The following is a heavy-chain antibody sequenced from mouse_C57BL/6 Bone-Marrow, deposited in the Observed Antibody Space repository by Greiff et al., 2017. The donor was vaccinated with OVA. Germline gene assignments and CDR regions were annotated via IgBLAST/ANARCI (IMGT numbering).Heavy chain of an antibody. CDR1: GYTFTDYY. V-gene: IGHV1-19*01. D-gene: IGHD3-3*01. CDR3: ARCLREYYAMDY. J-gene: IGHJ4*01. CDR2: INPYNVGT. Sequence: EVQLQQSGPVLVKPGASVKMSCKASGYTFTDYYMNWVKQSHGKSLEWIGVINPYNVGTSYNQKFKGKATLTVDKSSSTAFMELNSLTSEDSAVYYCARCLREYYAMDYWGQGTSVTVSS.